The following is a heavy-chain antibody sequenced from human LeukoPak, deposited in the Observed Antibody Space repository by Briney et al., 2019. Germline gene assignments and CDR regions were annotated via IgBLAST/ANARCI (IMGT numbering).Heavy chain of an antibody. Sequence: PSETLSLTCTVSGGSISRSSYYWGWIRQPPGKGLEWIGSIYNSGNTYYNPSLKSRVTISVDTSKNLFSLKLSSVTAADTAMYYCARLCYYGSGSGDIWGQGTLVTVSS. CDR1: GGSISRSSYY. CDR2: IYNSGNT. D-gene: IGHD3-10*01. J-gene: IGHJ4*02. V-gene: IGHV4-39*01. CDR3: ARLCYYGSGSGDI.